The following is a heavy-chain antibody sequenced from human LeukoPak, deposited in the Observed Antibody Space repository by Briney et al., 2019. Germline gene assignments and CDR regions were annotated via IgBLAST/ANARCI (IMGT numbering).Heavy chain of an antibody. J-gene: IGHJ6*03. CDR3: TLTPSSYCSSTSCYTLHYYYMDV. CDR2: IKSKTDGGTT. D-gene: IGHD2-2*02. Sequence: PGGSLRLSCAASGFTFSNAWMSWVRQAPGKGLEWVGRIKSKTDGGTTDYAAPVKARFTISRDDSKNPLYLQMNSLKTEDTAVYYCTLTPSSYCSSTSCYTLHYYYMDVWGKGTTVTVSS. CDR1: GFTFSNAW. V-gene: IGHV3-15*01.